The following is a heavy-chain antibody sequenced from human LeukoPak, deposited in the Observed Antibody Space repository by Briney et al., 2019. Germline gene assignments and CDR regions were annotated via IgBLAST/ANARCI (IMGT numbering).Heavy chain of an antibody. V-gene: IGHV3-74*01. J-gene: IGHJ3*02. D-gene: IGHD3-3*01. CDR3: AKDRYDFWSGSPGAFDI. CDR2: INSDGSST. CDR1: GFTFSSYW. Sequence: QPGGSLRLSCAASGFTFSSYWMHWVRQAPGKGLVWVSRINSDGSSTSYADSVKGRFTISRDNAKNTLYLQMNSLRAEDTAVYYCAKDRYDFWSGSPGAFDIWGQGTKVTVSS.